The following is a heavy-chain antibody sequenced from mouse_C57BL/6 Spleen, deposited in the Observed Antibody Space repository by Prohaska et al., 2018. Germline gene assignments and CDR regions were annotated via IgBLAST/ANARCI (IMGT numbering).Heavy chain of an antibody. CDR1: GYTFTSYW. Sequence: TELVKPGASVKLSCKASGYTFTSYWLHWVKQRPGQGLEGIGNINSSNGGTNYNEKCKSKATLTVDKSSSTAYMQLSSLTSEDSAVYYCARRRNYDYAMDYWGQGTSVTVSS. D-gene: IGHD1-1*01. CDR3: ARRRNYDYAMDY. J-gene: IGHJ4*01. V-gene: IGHV1-53*01. CDR2: INSSNGGT.